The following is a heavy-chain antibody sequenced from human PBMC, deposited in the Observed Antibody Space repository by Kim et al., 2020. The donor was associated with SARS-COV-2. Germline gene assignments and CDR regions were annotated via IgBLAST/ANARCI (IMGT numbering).Heavy chain of an antibody. D-gene: IGHD1-26*01. V-gene: IGHV4-34*01. Sequence: SETLSLTCAVYGGSFSGYYWSWIRQPPGKGLEWIGEINHSGSTNYNPSLKSRVTISVDTSKNQFSLKLSSVTAADTAVYYCASSGATGWGQGTMVTVSS. CDR3: ASSGATG. CDR2: INHSGST. J-gene: IGHJ3*01. CDR1: GGSFSGYY.